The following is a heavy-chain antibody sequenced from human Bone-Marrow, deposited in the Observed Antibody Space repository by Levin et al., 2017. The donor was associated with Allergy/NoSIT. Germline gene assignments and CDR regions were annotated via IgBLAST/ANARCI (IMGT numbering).Heavy chain of an antibody. V-gene: IGHV4-30-2*01. J-gene: IGHJ6*02. D-gene: IGHD3-10*01. CDR2: IYRSGST. Sequence: PSETLSLTCAVSGGSINNGGYSWTWIRQPPGMGLEWIGFIYRSGSTYYNASLKSRVTISVDMSKNQFSLNLTSSTAADSAVYFCARVEGVPPYYYYGIDVWGPGTTVTVSS. CDR1: GGSINNGGYS. CDR3: ARVEGVPPYYYYGIDV.